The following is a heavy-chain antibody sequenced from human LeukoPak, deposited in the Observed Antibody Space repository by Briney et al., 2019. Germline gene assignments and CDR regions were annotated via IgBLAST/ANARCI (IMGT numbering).Heavy chain of an antibody. Sequence: PSETLSLPCAVSGGSISSSNWWSWVRQPPGKGLEWIGEIYHSGSTNYNPSLKSRVTISVDKSKNQFSLKLSSVTAADTAVYYCARMNGVGTPTGYYYYMDVWGKGTTVTISS. CDR3: ARMNGVGTPTGYYYYMDV. CDR2: IYHSGST. V-gene: IGHV4-4*02. CDR1: GGSISSSNW. D-gene: IGHD2-8*01. J-gene: IGHJ6*03.